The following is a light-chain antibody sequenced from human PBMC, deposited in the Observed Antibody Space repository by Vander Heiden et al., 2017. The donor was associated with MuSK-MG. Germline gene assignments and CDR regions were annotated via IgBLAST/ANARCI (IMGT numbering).Light chain of an antibody. J-gene: IGKJ1*01. V-gene: IGKV1-39*01. CDR1: QSISSY. Sequence: DIQITQSPSSLSASVGDRVTITCRASQSISSYLNWYQQKPGKAPKLLIYAASSLQSGVPSRFSGSGSGTDFTLTISRLQPEDFATYYCQQRYSTPRTFGQGTKVEIK. CDR2: AAS. CDR3: QQRYSTPRT.